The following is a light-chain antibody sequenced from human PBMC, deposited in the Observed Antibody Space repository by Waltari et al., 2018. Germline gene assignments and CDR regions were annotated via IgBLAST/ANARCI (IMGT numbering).Light chain of an antibody. Sequence: DIVLTQSPDSLALSLGEKATNHCRSSQSVLSSSNSKNYVAWYQPRPGQPPYLLFYWASTRVSGVPDRFDGRGSGTDFTLTSSSLQAEDLAVYYCQQYYTTPCTFGQGTRLEIK. V-gene: IGKV4-1*01. CDR1: QSVLSSSNSKNY. J-gene: IGKJ2*02. CDR3: QQYYTTPCT. CDR2: WAS.